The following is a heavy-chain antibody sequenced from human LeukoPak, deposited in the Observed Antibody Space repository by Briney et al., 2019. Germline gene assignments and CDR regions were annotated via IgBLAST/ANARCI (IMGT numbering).Heavy chain of an antibody. Sequence: ASVKVSCKASGYTFTSYGISWVRRAPGQGLEWMGWISAYNGNTNYAQKLQGRVTMTTDTSTSTAYMELRSLRSEDTAVYYCARDPAVYSSGWYGAPDYWGQGTLVTVSS. CDR1: GYTFTSYG. V-gene: IGHV1-18*01. CDR3: ARDPAVYSSGWYGAPDY. D-gene: IGHD6-19*01. CDR2: ISAYNGNT. J-gene: IGHJ4*02.